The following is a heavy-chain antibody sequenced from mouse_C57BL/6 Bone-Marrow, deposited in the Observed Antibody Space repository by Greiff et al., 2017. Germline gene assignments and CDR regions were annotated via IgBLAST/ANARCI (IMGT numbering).Heavy chain of an antibody. Sequence: EVKLQESGAELVRPGASVKLSCTASGFNIKDDYMHWVKQRPEQGLEWIGWIDPENGDTEYASKFQGKATITADTSSNTAYLQLSSLTSEDTAVYYCTTLYYGNQRDYWGQGTTLTVSS. CDR2: IDPENGDT. J-gene: IGHJ2*01. V-gene: IGHV14-4*01. CDR1: GFNIKDDY. CDR3: TTLYYGNQRDY. D-gene: IGHD2-1*01.